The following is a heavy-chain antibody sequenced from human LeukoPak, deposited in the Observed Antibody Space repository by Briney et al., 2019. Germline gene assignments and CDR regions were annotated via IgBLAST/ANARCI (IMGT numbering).Heavy chain of an antibody. D-gene: IGHD3-22*01. CDR2: IDSSGGYM. CDR1: GFTFNNYN. CDR3: VRGSSGDY. Sequence: GGSLRLSCEASGFTFNNYNMNWARQAPGKGLEWVSSIDSSGGYMFYADSVKGRFIISRDNAKNSLYLQMNSLRAEDTAVYYFVRGSSGDYWGKGTLVTVSS. V-gene: IGHV3-21*04. J-gene: IGHJ4*02.